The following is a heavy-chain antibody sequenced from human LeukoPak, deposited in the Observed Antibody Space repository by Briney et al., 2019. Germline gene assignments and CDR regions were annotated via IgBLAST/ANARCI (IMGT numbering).Heavy chain of an antibody. J-gene: IGHJ4*02. D-gene: IGHD1-7*01. Sequence: PSETLSLTCTVSGGSISSGGYSWSWIRQPPGKGLEWIGYIYHSGSTYYNPSLKSRVTISVDRSKNQFSLKLSSVTAADTAVYYCARENRDWHYINDYWGQGTLVTVSS. V-gene: IGHV4-30-2*01. CDR1: GGSISSGGYS. CDR2: IYHSGST. CDR3: ARENRDWHYINDY.